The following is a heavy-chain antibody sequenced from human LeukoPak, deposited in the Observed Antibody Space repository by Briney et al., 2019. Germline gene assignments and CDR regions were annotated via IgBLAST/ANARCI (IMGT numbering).Heavy chain of an antibody. D-gene: IGHD2-8*01. J-gene: IGHJ3*02. V-gene: IGHV3-30-3*01. CDR2: ISYDGYDK. CDR1: GFTFNDYA. CDR3: ASPREYCTNGVCSYAFDI. Sequence: PGGSLRLSCAASGFTFNDYAMYWVRQTPGKGLEWVTLISYDGYDKSYADSVRGRFTISRDNAKNSLYLQMNSLRAEDTAVYYCASPREYCTNGVCSYAFDIWGQGTMVTVSS.